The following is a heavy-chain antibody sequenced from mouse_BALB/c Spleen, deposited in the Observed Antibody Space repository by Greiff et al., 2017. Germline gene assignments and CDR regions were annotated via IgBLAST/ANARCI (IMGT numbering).Heavy chain of an antibody. CDR2: INPSNGRT. CDR3: ARGYYEYAVDY. J-gene: IGHJ4*01. CDR1: GYTFTSYW. V-gene: IGHV1S81*02. Sequence: QVQLQQPGAELVKPGASVKLSCKASGYTFTSYWMHWVKQRPGQGLEWIGEINPSNGRTNYNEKFKSKATLTVDKSSSTAYMQLSSLTSEDSAVYYCARGYYEYAVDYWGQGTSVTVSS. D-gene: IGHD2-4*01.